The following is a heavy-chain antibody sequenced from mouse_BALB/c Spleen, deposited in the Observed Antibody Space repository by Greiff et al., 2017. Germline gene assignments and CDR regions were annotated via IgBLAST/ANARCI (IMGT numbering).Heavy chain of an antibody. D-gene: IGHD1-1*02. CDR1: GYSITSDYA. CDR2: ISYSGST. Sequence: DVQLQESGPGLVKPSQSLSLTCTVTGYSITSDYAWNWIRQFPGNKLEWMGYISYSGSTSYNPSLKSRISITRDTSKNQFFLQLNSVTTEDTATYYCARRWDYYAMDYWGQGTSVTVSS. J-gene: IGHJ4*01. CDR3: ARRWDYYAMDY. V-gene: IGHV3-2*02.